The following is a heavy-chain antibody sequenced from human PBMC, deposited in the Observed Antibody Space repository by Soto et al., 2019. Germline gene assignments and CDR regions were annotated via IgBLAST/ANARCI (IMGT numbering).Heavy chain of an antibody. V-gene: IGHV1-18*01. J-gene: IGHJ4*02. CDR1: GYTFTNYG. Sequence: GAPVKVSCKASGYTFTNYGISWVRQAPGEGLEWVGWINTSNDNKLYAQKLQGRLTLTTDTSASAADRDLTPLRSGDTAGEFCVRDPGAASFYCWARGTLVTISS. CDR2: INTSNDNK. D-gene: IGHD2-15*01. CDR3: VRDPGAASFYC.